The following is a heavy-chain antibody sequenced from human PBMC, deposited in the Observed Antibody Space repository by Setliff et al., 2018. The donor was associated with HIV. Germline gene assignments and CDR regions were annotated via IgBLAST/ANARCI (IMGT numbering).Heavy chain of an antibody. CDR3: ARGLHANFHVIEI. V-gene: IGHV4-31*03. J-gene: IGHJ3*02. D-gene: IGHD3-16*02. Sequence: PSETLSLTCSVSGVSIVSGGFYFSWIRQHPGKGLEWLGTVYYTGKTYYNPSLQSRLTMSADTSKNQLYLKMNSVTAADTAVYFCARGLHANFHVIEIWGPGTMVTVS. CDR2: VYYTGKT. CDR1: GVSIVSGGFY.